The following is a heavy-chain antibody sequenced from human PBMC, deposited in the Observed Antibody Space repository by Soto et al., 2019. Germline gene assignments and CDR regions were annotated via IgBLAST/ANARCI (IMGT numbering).Heavy chain of an antibody. J-gene: IGHJ4*02. Sequence: PGGSLRLSCAASGFTVSSNYMSWVRQAPGKGLEWVSVIYSGGSTYYADSVKGRFTISRHNSKNTLYLQMNSLRAEDTAVYYCARGHSSGSFYYFDYWGQGTLVTVSS. CDR1: GFTVSSNY. V-gene: IGHV3-53*04. D-gene: IGHD6-19*01. CDR3: ARGHSSGSFYYFDY. CDR2: IYSGGST.